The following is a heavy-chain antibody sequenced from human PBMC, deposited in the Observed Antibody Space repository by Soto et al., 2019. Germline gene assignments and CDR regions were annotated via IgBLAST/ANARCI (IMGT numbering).Heavy chain of an antibody. Sequence: GASVKVSCKDSGYTFTSNGISWVRQAPGQGLEWMGWISAYNGNTNYAQKLQGRVTMTTDTSTSTAYMELRSLRSDDTAVYYCARIGRYGTYYYYMDVWGKGTTVTVSS. CDR2: ISAYNGNT. D-gene: IGHD5-18*01. J-gene: IGHJ6*03. V-gene: IGHV1-18*01. CDR1: GYTFTSNG. CDR3: ARIGRYGTYYYYMDV.